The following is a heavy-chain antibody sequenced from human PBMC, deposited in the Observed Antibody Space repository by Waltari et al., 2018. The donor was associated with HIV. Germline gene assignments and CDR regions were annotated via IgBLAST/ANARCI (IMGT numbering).Heavy chain of an antibody. CDR1: NASINVTY. D-gene: IGHD6-6*01. CDR2: VYYGGGT. J-gene: IGHJ6*02. Sequence: QVQLQESGPGLLKPSETLSLTCTVSNASINVTYWNWIRQPPGKGLEWIGYVYYGGGTSYNPSLPNRVTISQDTSNNHFSLKLTSVTAADTAVYYCARSWRMSTRPHYFYGMDVWGQGTTVTVSS. V-gene: IGHV4-59*01. CDR3: ARSWRMSTRPHYFYGMDV.